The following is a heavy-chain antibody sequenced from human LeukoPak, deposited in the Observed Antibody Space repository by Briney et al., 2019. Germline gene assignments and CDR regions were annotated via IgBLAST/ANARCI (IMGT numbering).Heavy chain of an antibody. CDR3: ARDRCSGGSCYGMDV. CDR2: ISSSSSYI. V-gene: IGHV3-21*01. Sequence: PGGSLRLSCAASGFTFSSYSMNWVRQAPGKGLECVSSISSSSSYIYYADSVKGRFTISRDNAKNSLYLQMNSLRAEDTAVYYCARDRCSGGSCYGMDVWGQGTTVTVSS. D-gene: IGHD2-15*01. J-gene: IGHJ6*02. CDR1: GFTFSSYS.